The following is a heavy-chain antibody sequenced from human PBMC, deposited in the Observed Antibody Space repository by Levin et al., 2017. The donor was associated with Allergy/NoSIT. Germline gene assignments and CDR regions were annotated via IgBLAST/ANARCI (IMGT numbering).Heavy chain of an antibody. J-gene: IGHJ4*02. V-gene: IGHV3-30*18. Sequence: LSLTCVASGFTFSTYGMHWVRQAPGEGPEWVAVISYDGTYKFYRESVKGRFTISRGNSKNTLYLQMSSLRPEDTALYYCAKSRDDSSGYYFSEIDFWGRGTLVTVSS. CDR2: ISYDGTYK. D-gene: IGHD3-22*01. CDR3: AKSRDDSSGYYFSEIDF. CDR1: GFTFSTYG.